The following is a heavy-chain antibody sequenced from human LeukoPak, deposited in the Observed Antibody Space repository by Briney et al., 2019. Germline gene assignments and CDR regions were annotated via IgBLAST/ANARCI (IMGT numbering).Heavy chain of an antibody. J-gene: IGHJ5*02. Sequence: GGSLRLSCAASGFTFSIYAMSWVRQAPGEGLEWVSAISGSGVSTYYADSVKGRFTISRDNSKNTLYLQMNSLRAEDTAVYYCANSPPMIVVDSWFDRWGQGTLVTVSS. CDR2: ISGSGVST. CDR1: GFTFSIYA. D-gene: IGHD3-22*01. CDR3: ANSPPMIVVDSWFDR. V-gene: IGHV3-23*01.